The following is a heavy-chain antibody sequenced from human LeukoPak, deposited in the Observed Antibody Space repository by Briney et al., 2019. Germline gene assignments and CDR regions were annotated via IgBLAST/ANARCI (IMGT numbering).Heavy chain of an antibody. CDR3: ARDPQDYYDSSGYWDDY. D-gene: IGHD3-22*01. CDR2: IIPIFGTA. V-gene: IGHV1-69*06. CDR1: GYTFTSYA. Sequence: SVKVSCKASGYTFTSYAISWVRQAPGQGLEWMGGIIPIFGTANYAQKFQGRVTITADKSTSTAYMELSSLRSEDTAVYYCARDPQDYYDSSGYWDDYWGQGTLVTVSS. J-gene: IGHJ4*02.